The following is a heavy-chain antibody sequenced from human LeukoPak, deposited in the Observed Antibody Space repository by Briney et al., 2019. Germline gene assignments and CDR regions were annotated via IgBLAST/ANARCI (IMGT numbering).Heavy chain of an antibody. D-gene: IGHD5-24*01. CDR3: ARGSADGYKLN. Sequence: SHTLALACTVSGGSISSSSYYGGWIRQPPVKGLECLGRIYYSGSTYYNPSLKSRVTISVDTSKNQFSLKLSSVTAADTAVYYCARGSADGYKLNWGPGTLVTVSS. J-gene: IGHJ4*02. CDR1: GGSISSSSYY. CDR2: IYYSGST. V-gene: IGHV4-39*07.